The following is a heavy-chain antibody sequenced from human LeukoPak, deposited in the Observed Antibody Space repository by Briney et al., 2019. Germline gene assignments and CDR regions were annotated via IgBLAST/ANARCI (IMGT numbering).Heavy chain of an antibody. V-gene: IGHV1-2*06. Sequence: GASVKVSCKASGYTFPSYFMHWVRQAPGQGLEWMGRINPNSGGTNYAQKFQGRVTMTRDTSISTAYMELSRLRSDDTAVYYCARVLGYDSSGYYDYWGQGTLVTVSS. CDR3: ARVLGYDSSGYYDY. CDR1: GYTFPSYF. D-gene: IGHD3-22*01. J-gene: IGHJ4*02. CDR2: INPNSGGT.